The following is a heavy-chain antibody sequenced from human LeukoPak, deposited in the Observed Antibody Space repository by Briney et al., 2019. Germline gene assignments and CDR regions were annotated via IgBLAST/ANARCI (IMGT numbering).Heavy chain of an antibody. CDR3: ARTRSEALSAPSDY. CDR1: GYSFTNYW. Sequence: GESLQTSCQGSGYSFTNYWIAGVRPWPGKGVEGKEIIYPGYSDTRYSPSFQGQVTTSADKSISTAYLQWSCLKASDTAMYYCARTRSEALSAPSDYWGQGTLVTVSS. D-gene: IGHD1-26*01. V-gene: IGHV5-51*01. CDR2: IYPGYSDT. J-gene: IGHJ4*02.